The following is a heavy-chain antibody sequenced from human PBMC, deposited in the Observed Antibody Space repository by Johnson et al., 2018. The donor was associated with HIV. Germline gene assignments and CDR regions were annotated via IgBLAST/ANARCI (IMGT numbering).Heavy chain of an antibody. V-gene: IGHV3-30-3*01. Sequence: QVQLVESGGGVFQPGRSLRLSCAASGFTFSSYAMHWVRQAPGKGLEWVAVISYDGSNKYYADSVKGRFTISSDNSKNTLYLQMNSLRAEDTAVYYCARDGGINYFGVVTPEAFDIWGQGTMVTVSS. CDR3: ARDGGINYFGVVTPEAFDI. J-gene: IGHJ3*02. CDR1: GFTFSSYA. CDR2: ISYDGSNK. D-gene: IGHD3-3*01.